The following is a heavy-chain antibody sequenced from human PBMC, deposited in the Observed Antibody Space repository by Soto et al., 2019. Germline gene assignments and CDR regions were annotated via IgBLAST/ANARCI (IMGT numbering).Heavy chain of an antibody. CDR1: GFTFSSYG. CDR2: ISYDGSNK. V-gene: IGHV3-30*18. CDR3: AKEGGYCSSTSCFTGWFDP. Sequence: PVGSLRLSCAASGFTFSSYGMHWVRQAPGKGLEWVAVISYDGSNKYYADSVKGRFTISRDNSKNTLYLQMNSLRAEDTAVYYCAKEGGYCSSTSCFTGWFDPWGQGTLVTVSS. J-gene: IGHJ5*02. D-gene: IGHD2-2*02.